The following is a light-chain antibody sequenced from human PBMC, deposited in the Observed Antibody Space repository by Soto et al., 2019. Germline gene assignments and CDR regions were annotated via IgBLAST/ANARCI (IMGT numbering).Light chain of an antibody. Sequence: QSVLTQSSSASASLGSSVKLTCTLSNGHSSYIIAWHQQQPGKAPRYLMKVEGSGSYNKGSGVPDRFSGSSSGADRYLTISNLQFEDEADYYCETWDGNTHVFGGGTQLTVL. CDR1: NGHSSYI. J-gene: IGLJ7*01. CDR2: VEGSGSY. CDR3: ETWDGNTHV. V-gene: IGLV4-60*02.